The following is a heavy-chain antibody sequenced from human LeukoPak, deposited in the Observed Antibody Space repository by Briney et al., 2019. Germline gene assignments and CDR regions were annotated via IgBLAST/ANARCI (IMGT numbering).Heavy chain of an antibody. V-gene: IGHV3-7*01. J-gene: IGHJ4*02. CDR3: ARRGGSSSRRSPIDY. CDR1: GFTFSDYW. Sequence: GGSLRLSCTASGFTFSDYWMTWVRQAPGEGPEWVANIKQDGSQRYYVDSVRGRFTISRDNAKNSLFLQMNGLRAEDTAVYYCARRGGSSSRRSPIDYWGQGTLVTVSS. CDR2: IKQDGSQR. D-gene: IGHD6-6*01.